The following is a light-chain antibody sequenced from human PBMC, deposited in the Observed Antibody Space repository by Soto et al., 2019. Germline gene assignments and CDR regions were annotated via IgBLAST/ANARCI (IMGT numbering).Light chain of an antibody. CDR1: SSDVGSYNL. CDR2: EGS. V-gene: IGLV2-23*03. Sequence: QAVVTQPASVSGSPGQSITISCTGTSSDVGSYNLVSWYQQHPGKAPKLMIYEGSKRPSGVSNRFSGSKSGNTASLKISGLQAEDEADYYCCSYAGSSTFPYVFGTGTKLTVL. J-gene: IGLJ1*01. CDR3: CSYAGSSTFPYV.